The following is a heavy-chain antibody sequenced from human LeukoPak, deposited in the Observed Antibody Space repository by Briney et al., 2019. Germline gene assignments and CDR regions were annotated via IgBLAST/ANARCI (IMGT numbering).Heavy chain of an antibody. J-gene: IGHJ6*03. CDR3: ARGLKGDYASGRGYYMDV. CDR2: INPNSGGT. Sequence: ASVKVSCKASGYTFTGYYMHWVRQAPGQGLEWMGWINPNSGGTNYAQKFQGRVTMTRDTSSSTAYMELTSLTSDDTALYYCARGLKGDYASGRGYYMDVWGKGTTVTISS. CDR1: GYTFTGYY. D-gene: IGHD3-10*01. V-gene: IGHV1-2*02.